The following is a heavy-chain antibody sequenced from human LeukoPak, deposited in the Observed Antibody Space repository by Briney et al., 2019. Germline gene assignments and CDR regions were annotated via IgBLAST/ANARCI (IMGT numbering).Heavy chain of an antibody. D-gene: IGHD6-19*01. Sequence: SETLSLTCAVYGGSFSGYYWSWIRQPPGKGLEWIGEINHSGSTNYNPSLKSRVTISVDTSKNQFSLKLSSVTAADTAVYYCARRLSVVAGTPSFDYWGQGTLVTVSS. V-gene: IGHV4-34*01. CDR3: ARRLSVVAGTPSFDY. J-gene: IGHJ4*02. CDR2: INHSGST. CDR1: GGSFSGYY.